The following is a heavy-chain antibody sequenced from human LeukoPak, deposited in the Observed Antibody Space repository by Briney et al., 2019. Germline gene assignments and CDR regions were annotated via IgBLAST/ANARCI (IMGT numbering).Heavy chain of an antibody. CDR2: IYYSGST. CDR3: ARAPGYCTGGTCYYYVMDV. D-gene: IGHD2-8*02. CDR1: GGPLSKYF. V-gene: IGHV4-59*01. Sequence: SETLSLTRTVSGGPLSKYFWNWIRAPLGKGLECIGYIYYSGSTNYNSSLKSRVTISVDTSKNQFSLKLSSVTAADTAVYYCARAPGYCTGGTCYYYVMDVWGKGTTVTVSS. J-gene: IGHJ6*04.